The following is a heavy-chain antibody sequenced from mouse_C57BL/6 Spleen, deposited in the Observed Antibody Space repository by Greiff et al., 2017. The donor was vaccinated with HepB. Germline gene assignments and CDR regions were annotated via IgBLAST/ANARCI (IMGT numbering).Heavy chain of an antibody. CDR1: GFSLTSYG. D-gene: IGHD1-1*01. CDR2: IWSGGST. V-gene: IGHV2-2*01. Sequence: QVQLKQSGPGLVQPSQSLSITCTVSGFSLTSYGVHWVRQSPGKGLEWLGVIWSGGSTDYNAAFISRLSISKDKSKSQVFFKMNSLQADDTAIYYCARNFGYGSRDWYFDVWGTGTTVTVSS. CDR3: ARNFGYGSRDWYFDV. J-gene: IGHJ1*03.